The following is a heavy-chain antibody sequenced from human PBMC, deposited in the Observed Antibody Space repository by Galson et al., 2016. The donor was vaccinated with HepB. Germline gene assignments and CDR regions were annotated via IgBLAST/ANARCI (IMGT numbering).Heavy chain of an antibody. CDR3: AREWELGGYFDY. CDR1: EFTFNNCP. D-gene: IGHD1-26*01. Sequence: SLRLSCAASEFTFNNCPLHWVRQAPGKGLEWVAVLSHDGVTKFYADSVRARFTISRDKSKTTVYQQMDGLSAEDTAVYYCAREWELGGYFDYWGQGTLVTVSS. J-gene: IGHJ4*02. CDR2: LSHDGVTK. V-gene: IGHV3-30-3*01.